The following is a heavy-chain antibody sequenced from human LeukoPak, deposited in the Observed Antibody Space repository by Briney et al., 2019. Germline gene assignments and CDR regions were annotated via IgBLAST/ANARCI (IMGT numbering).Heavy chain of an antibody. J-gene: IGHJ4*02. CDR1: GFSLSTSGVG. CDR2: IYWNDDK. D-gene: IGHD3-9*01. Sequence: ESGPTLVNPTQTLTLTCTFSGFSLSTSGVGVGWIRQPPGKALEWLALIYWNDDKRYSPSLKSRLTITKDTSKNQVVLTMTNMDPVDTATYYCAHRRLLRYFDWLYFDYWGQGTLVTVSP. CDR3: AHRRLLRYFDWLYFDY. V-gene: IGHV2-5*01.